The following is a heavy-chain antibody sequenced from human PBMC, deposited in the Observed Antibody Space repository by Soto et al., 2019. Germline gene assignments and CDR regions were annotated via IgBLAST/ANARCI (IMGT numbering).Heavy chain of an antibody. CDR1: GYTFTSYG. V-gene: IGHV1-18*04. CDR3: ARGRDLTLYYGMDV. J-gene: IGHJ6*02. CDR2: ISAYNGNT. Sequence: VASVKVSCKASGYTFTSYGISWVRQAPGQGLEWMGWISAYNGNTNYAQKLQGRVTMTTDTSTSTAYMELRSLRSDDTAVYYCARGRDLTLYYGMDVWGQGTTVTVSS.